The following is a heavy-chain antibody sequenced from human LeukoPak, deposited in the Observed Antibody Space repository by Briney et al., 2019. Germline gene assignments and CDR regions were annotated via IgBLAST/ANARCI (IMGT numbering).Heavy chain of an antibody. V-gene: IGHV4-59*01. J-gene: IGHJ5*02. Sequence: PSETLSLTCTVSGGSISSYYWSWIRQPPGKGLEWIGCIYYSGSTNYNPSLKSRVTISVDTSKNQFSLKLSSVTAADTAVYYCARGYCSSTSCYRINWFDPWGQGTLVTVSS. CDR3: ARGYCSSTSCYRINWFDP. D-gene: IGHD2-2*02. CDR1: GGSISSYY. CDR2: IYYSGST.